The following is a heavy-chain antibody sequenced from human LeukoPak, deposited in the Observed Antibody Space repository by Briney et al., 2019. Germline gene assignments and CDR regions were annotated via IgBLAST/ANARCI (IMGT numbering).Heavy chain of an antibody. CDR1: GFTFSTYG. J-gene: IGHJ4*02. V-gene: IGHV3-23*01. CDR2: ITSGVGIT. D-gene: IGHD7-27*01. Sequence: QPGGSLRLSCAASGFTFSTYGMNWVRQAPGKGLEWVSIITSGVGITYYADSVKGRFTISRDNSRNTLYLQMNSLRADDTAVYYCARDNWGRPLDYWGQGTLVTVSS. CDR3: ARDNWGRPLDY.